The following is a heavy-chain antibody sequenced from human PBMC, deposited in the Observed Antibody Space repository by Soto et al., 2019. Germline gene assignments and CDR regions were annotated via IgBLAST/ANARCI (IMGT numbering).Heavy chain of an antibody. CDR2: IRSKANSYAT. D-gene: IGHD3-3*01. CDR3: TRSRVRFLEWLSRSTSSGMDV. V-gene: IGHV3-73*01. CDR1: GFTFSGSA. Sequence: PGGSLRLSCAASGFTFSGSAMHWVRQASGKGLEWVGRIRSKANSYATAYAASVKGRVTISRDDSKNTAYLQMNSLKTEDTAVYHCTRSRVRFLEWLSRSTSSGMDVWGQGTTVTVSS. J-gene: IGHJ6*02.